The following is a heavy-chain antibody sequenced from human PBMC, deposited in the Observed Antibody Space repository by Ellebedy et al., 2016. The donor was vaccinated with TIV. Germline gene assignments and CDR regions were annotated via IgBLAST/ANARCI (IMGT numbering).Heavy chain of an antibody. CDR2: IYGGGRT. J-gene: IGHJ6*02. CDR3: ARLLGHCTNGVCYSGRLDV. D-gene: IGHD2-8*01. CDR1: AFNASWHY. V-gene: IGHV3-53*01. Sequence: GESLKISCAASAFNASWHYMSWVRQAPGKGLEWVSLIYGGGRTYYPDSVKGRFIISRDNSKNTVYLQMNSLRVGDTAIYYCARLLGHCTNGVCYSGRLDVWGQGTTVTVSS.